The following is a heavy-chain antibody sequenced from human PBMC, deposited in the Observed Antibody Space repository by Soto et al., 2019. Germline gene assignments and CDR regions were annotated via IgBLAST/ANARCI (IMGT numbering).Heavy chain of an antibody. J-gene: IGHJ4*02. Sequence: EVQLLESGGGLVQPGGSMRLSCAASGFTFSSYAVTWVRQAPGTVLEWVSIISGTGVSIFYADSVKGRFTISRDNSNNTLYLQMHSLTSEDTAVYYCAKALTTVGVVTNTFDYWGQGTLVTVS. D-gene: IGHD3-3*01. CDR1: GFTFSSYA. CDR3: AKALTTVGVVTNTFDY. V-gene: IGHV3-23*01. CDR2: ISGTGVSI.